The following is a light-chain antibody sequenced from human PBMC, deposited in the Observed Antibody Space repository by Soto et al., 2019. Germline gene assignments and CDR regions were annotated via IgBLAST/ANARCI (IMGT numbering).Light chain of an antibody. CDR2: EGN. CDR3: QSYDSNNQGV. V-gene: IGLV6-57*04. Sequence: NFMLTQPHSVSESPWKTVTISCTRSSGSIASHYVQWYQQRPGSAPTTVIYEGNQRPSGVPDRFSGSIDSSSNSASLTISGLKTEDEADYYCQSYDSNNQGVFGGGTQLPS. J-gene: IGLJ2*01. CDR1: SGSIASHY.